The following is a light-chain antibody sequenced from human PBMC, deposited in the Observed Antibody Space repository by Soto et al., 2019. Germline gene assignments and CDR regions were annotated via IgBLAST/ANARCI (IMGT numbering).Light chain of an antibody. CDR2: DVS. V-gene: IGLV2-14*03. J-gene: IGLJ2*01. Sequence: QSVLTQPASVSGSPGQSITISCTGTSSDVGGYNYVSWYQHHPGKAPKLMIYDVSNRPSGVSNRFSGSKSGNTASLTISGLQAGDEADYYCSSYTSSSTLVVFGGGTKLTVL. CDR3: SSYTSSSTLVV. CDR1: SSDVGGYNY.